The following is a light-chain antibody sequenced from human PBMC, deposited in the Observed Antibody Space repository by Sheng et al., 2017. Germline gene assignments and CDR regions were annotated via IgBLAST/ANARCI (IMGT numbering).Light chain of an antibody. CDR2: DAS. J-gene: IGKJ3*01. CDR3: QQYDDLPFT. V-gene: IGKV1-33*01. CDR1: QDITKF. Sequence: DIQMTQSPSSLSASVGDRVTITCQASQDITKFLNWYQQEPGKAPKLLIFDASHLATGVPSRFSGGVFGTDFSLTIDSLQPEDLATYFCQQYDDLPFTFGPGTKVDLK.